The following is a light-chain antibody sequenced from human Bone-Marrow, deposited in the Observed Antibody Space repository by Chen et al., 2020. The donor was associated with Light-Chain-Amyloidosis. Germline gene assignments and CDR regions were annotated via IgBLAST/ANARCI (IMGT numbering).Light chain of an antibody. CDR2: RDT. J-gene: IGLJ2*01. CDR3: QSADSSGTYEVI. Sequence: SYSLPQPPSVSLSPAQTARITCSGDDLPTKYAYWYQQKPGQAPVLVIHRDTERPSGISERFSGSSSGTTATLTISGVQAEDEADYHCQSADSSGTYEVIFGGGTKLTVL. CDR1: DLPTKY. V-gene: IGLV3-25*03.